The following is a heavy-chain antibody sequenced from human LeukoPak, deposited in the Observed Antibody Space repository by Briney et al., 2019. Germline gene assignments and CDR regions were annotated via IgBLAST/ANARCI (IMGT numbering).Heavy chain of an antibody. Sequence: GGSLRLSCTASGFTFGDYAMSWVRQAPGKGLEWVGFIRSKAYGGTTEYAASVKGRFTISRDDSKSIAYLQMNSLKTEDTAVYYCTRGRIAVAGPFDYWGQGTLVTVSS. CDR2: IRSKAYGGTT. CDR3: TRGRIAVAGPFDY. CDR1: GFTFGDYA. J-gene: IGHJ4*02. D-gene: IGHD6-19*01. V-gene: IGHV3-49*04.